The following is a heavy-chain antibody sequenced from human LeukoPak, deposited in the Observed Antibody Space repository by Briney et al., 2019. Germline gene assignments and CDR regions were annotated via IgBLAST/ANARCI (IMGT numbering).Heavy chain of an antibody. CDR2: ISSSGSTI. CDR3: ARDMSSGWGDWCEP. CDR1: GFTFNDYY. Sequence: GGSLRLSCAASGFTFNDYYMSWIRQSPGKGLEWVSSISSSGSTIYYATSLKGRFTHSRDNAKNSLYLQMSSLRAEDTAVYYRARDMSSGWGDWCEPWGEGNLVTVSS. V-gene: IGHV3-11*01. J-gene: IGHJ5*02. D-gene: IGHD6-19*01.